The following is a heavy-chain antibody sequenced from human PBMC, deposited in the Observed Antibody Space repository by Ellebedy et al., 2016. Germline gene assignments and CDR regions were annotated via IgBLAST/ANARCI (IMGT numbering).Heavy chain of an antibody. D-gene: IGHD2-15*01. CDR2: IYYSGST. CDR3: ARDHGNCSGGSCYEGAGMDV. J-gene: IGHJ6*02. Sequence: SETLSLXCTVSGGSISSYYWSWIRQPPGKGLEWIGYIYYSGSTNYNPSLKSRVTISVDTSKNQFSLKLSSVTAADTAVYYCARDHGNCSGGSCYEGAGMDVWGQGTTVTVSS. CDR1: GGSISSYY. V-gene: IGHV4-59*01.